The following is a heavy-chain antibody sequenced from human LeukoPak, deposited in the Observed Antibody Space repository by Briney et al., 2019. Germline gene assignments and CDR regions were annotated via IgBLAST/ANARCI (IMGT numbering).Heavy chain of an antibody. CDR1: GFTFSSYW. D-gene: IGHD6-19*01. V-gene: IGHV3-7*01. J-gene: IGHJ4*02. CDR2: IKQDGSEK. Sequence: PGGSLRLSCAASGFTFSSYWMSWVRQAPGKGLEWVANIKQDGSEKYYVDSVKGRFTISRDNAKNSLYLQMNSLRAEDTAVYYCARERWPGEQWLPHFDYWGQGTLVTVSS. CDR3: ARERWPGEQWLPHFDY.